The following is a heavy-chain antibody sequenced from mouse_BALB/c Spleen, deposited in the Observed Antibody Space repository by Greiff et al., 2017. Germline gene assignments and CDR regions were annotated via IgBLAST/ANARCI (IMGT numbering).Heavy chain of an antibody. Sequence: QVQLQQSGAELVRPGTSVKVSCKASGYAFTNYLIEWVKQRPGQGLEWIGVINPGSGGTNYNEKFKGKATLTADKSSSTAYMQLSSLTSDDSAVYFCARTLAYGNYLDYWGQGTTLTVAA. CDR3: ARTLAYGNYLDY. CDR2: INPGSGGT. V-gene: IGHV1-54*01. D-gene: IGHD6-5*01. CDR1: GYAFTNYL. J-gene: IGHJ2*01.